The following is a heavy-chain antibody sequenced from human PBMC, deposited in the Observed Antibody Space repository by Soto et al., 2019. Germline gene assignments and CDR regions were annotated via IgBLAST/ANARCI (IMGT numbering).Heavy chain of an antibody. V-gene: IGHV1-18*01. J-gene: IGHJ5*02. CDR1: GYTFTSYG. CDR3: ASEYCSSTSCCP. Sequence: ASVKVSCKASGYTFTSYGIGWVRQAPGQGLEWMGWISAYNGNTNYAQKLQGRVTMTTDTSTSTAYMELRSLRSDDTAVYYCASEYCSSTSCCPWGQGTLVTVSS. CDR2: ISAYNGNT. D-gene: IGHD2-2*01.